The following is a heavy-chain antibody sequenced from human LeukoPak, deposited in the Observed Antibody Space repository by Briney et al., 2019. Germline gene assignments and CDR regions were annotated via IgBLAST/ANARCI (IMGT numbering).Heavy chain of an antibody. Sequence: SETLSLTCTVSGGSVSSSIYYWGWIRQPPGKGLEWIGSIYYSGSTSYNPSLKSRVTISVDTSKNQFALKLTSVTAADTAVYYCASRNDILTGYVFDFWGQGTLVTVSS. CDR2: IYYSGST. V-gene: IGHV4-39*01. CDR3: ASRNDILTGYVFDF. J-gene: IGHJ4*02. D-gene: IGHD3-9*01. CDR1: GGSVSSSIYY.